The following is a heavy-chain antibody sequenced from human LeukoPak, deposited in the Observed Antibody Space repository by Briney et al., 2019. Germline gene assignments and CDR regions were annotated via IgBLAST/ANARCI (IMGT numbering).Heavy chain of an antibody. CDR1: GDSISSSY. J-gene: IGHJ3*02. CDR2: IYRSGST. V-gene: IGHV4-59*08. CDR3: ARLSTGPYGLGAFDI. D-gene: IGHD1-1*01. Sequence: SESLSLTCTVSGDSISSSYLSWIRPPPGKGMEWTGNIYRSGSTNYNPSLKSRVTMSVDTSKNQFSLKLNSVTAADTAVYYCARLSTGPYGLGAFDIWGQGTMVTVSS.